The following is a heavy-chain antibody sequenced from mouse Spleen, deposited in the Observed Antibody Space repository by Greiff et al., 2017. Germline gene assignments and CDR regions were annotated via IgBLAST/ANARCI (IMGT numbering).Heavy chain of an antibody. CDR2: IHPNSGST. J-gene: IGHJ2*01. V-gene: IGHV1-64*01. CDR3: ASGLVPYYFGY. D-gene: IGHD3-1*01. Sequence: QVQLQQPGAELVKPGASVKLSCKASGYTFTSYWMHWVKQRPGQGLEWIGMIHPNSGSTNYNEKFKSKATLTVDKSSSTAYMQLSSLTSEDSAVYYCASGLVPYYFGYWGQGTTLTISS. CDR1: GYTFTSYW.